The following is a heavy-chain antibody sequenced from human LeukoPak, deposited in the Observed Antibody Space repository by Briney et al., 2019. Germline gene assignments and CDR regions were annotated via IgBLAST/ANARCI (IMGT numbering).Heavy chain of an antibody. CDR3: AREHSKLEFDY. CDR1: GFTFSSYE. CDR2: ISSSSSYI. D-gene: IGHD1-1*01. J-gene: IGHJ4*02. V-gene: IGHV3-21*01. Sequence: PGGSLRLSCAASGFTFSSYEMNWVRQAPGKGLEWVSSISSSSSYIYYADSVKGRFTISRDNAKNSLYLQMNSLRAEDTAVYYCAREHSKLEFDYWGQGTLVTVSS.